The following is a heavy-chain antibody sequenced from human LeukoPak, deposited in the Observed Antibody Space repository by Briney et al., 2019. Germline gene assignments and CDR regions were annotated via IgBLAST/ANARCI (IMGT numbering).Heavy chain of an antibody. D-gene: IGHD6-6*01. Sequence: GGSLRLSCAASGFTFSSYSMSLVRQAPGKALEWGSAISVSVGSTYYADSVKGRFTISSDNSKNTLYLQMNSLRAEDTAVYYCAKDLSPKYSSSIVRGIPDYWGQGTLVTVSS. V-gene: IGHV3-23*01. CDR3: AKDLSPKYSSSIVRGIPDY. CDR1: GFTFSSYS. J-gene: IGHJ4*02. CDR2: ISVSVGST.